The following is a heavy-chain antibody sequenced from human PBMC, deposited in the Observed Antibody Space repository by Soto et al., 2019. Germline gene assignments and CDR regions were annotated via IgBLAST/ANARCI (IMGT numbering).Heavy chain of an antibody. CDR2: IYPGDSDT. V-gene: IGHV5-51*01. J-gene: IGHJ6*02. CDR1: GYSFTSYW. Sequence: GESLKISCKGSGYSFTSYWIGWVRQMPGKGLEWMGIIYPGDSDTRYSPSFQGQVTISADKSISTAYLQWSSLKASDTAMHYCATTHPSYYYDSSGLNYYYYGMDVWGQGTTVTVSS. D-gene: IGHD3-22*01. CDR3: ATTHPSYYYDSSGLNYYYYGMDV.